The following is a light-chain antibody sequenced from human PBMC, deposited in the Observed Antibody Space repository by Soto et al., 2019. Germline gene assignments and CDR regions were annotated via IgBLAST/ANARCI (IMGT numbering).Light chain of an antibody. CDR2: SDN. V-gene: IGLV1-44*01. J-gene: IGLJ2*01. Sequence: QSVLTQSPSASGTPGQRVTFSCSGSSSNIAIKTVNWYQQVPGTAPKLLIYSDNQRPSGVPDRFSGSKSGTSASLAISGLQSEDEADYYCAAWDVSLNGLVFGGGTKLTVL. CDR1: SSNIAIKT. CDR3: AAWDVSLNGLV.